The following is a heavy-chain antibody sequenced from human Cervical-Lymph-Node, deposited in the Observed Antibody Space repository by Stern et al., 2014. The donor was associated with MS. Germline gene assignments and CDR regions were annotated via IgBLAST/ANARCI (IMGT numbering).Heavy chain of an antibody. CDR1: GDTFSSYI. CDR3: AREGIPGAGGTFDN. CDR2: IIPIFATT. V-gene: IGHV1-69*01. J-gene: IGHJ4*02. D-gene: IGHD1-26*01. Sequence: VQLEESGAEVKKPGSSVKVSCNVSGDTFSSYILNWVRQAPGQGLEWMGGIIPIFATTTYSQRFQGKVTITADGSTSTSYLEVSSLTSEDTAVYYCAREGIPGAGGTFDNWGQGTLVIVSS.